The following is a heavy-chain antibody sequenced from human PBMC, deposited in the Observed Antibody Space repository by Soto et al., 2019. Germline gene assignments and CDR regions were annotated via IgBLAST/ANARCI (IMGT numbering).Heavy chain of an antibody. Sequence: GESLKISCKGSGYSFTSYWISWVRQTPGKGLEWMGRIDPTDSHASYSPSFQGHVSIAIDKSISTSYLQWNSLKASDTAMYYCARHGPRVYYDNSDYYYYGMDVWGQGTTVTVSS. CDR3: ARHGPRVYYDNSDYYYYGMDV. V-gene: IGHV5-10-1*01. D-gene: IGHD3-22*01. CDR2: IDPTDSHA. CDR1: GYSFTSYW. J-gene: IGHJ6*02.